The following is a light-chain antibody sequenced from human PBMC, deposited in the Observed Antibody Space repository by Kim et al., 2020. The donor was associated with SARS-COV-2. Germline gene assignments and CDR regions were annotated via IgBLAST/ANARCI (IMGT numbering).Light chain of an antibody. CDR2: DAS. Sequence: ASVGARVTLTCRASQTVSTWLAWYQQKPGKAPKLLIFDASNLQTGVPPRFSGSGSGTDFTLPISSLQPDDFATYFCQQYDSYSRTFGQRTKVDIK. V-gene: IGKV1-5*01. J-gene: IGKJ1*01. CDR3: QQYDSYSRT. CDR1: QTVSTW.